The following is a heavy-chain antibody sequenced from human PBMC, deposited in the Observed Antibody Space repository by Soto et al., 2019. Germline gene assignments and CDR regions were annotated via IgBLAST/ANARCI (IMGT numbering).Heavy chain of an antibody. CDR1: GYSFTSYW. V-gene: IGHV5-51*01. D-gene: IGHD2-2*01. J-gene: IGHJ4*01. CDR2: IYPYDSDT. CDR3: ARHLVGSTRGNFDY. Sequence: RGESLKISXXTXGYSFTSYWIGWVRQMPGKGMEWMGNIYPYDSDTRYSPSFQGQVTISADTSITTAYLQWSGLRASDTAMYFCARHLVGSTRGNFDYWGQGTLVTVSS.